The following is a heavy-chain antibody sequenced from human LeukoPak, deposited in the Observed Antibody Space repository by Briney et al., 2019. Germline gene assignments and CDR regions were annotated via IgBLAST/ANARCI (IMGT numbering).Heavy chain of an antibody. D-gene: IGHD2-15*01. Sequence: ASVKVSCKASGYTFTSYGISWVRQAPGQGLEWMGWISAYNGNTNYAQKLQGRVTMTTDTSTNTAYMELRSLRSDDTAVYYCARDLSRVVVAATPFDYWGQGTLVTVSS. CDR3: ARDLSRVVVAATPFDY. V-gene: IGHV1-18*01. J-gene: IGHJ4*02. CDR2: ISAYNGNT. CDR1: GYTFTSYG.